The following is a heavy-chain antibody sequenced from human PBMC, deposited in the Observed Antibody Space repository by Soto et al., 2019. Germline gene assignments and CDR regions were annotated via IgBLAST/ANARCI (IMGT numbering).Heavy chain of an antibody. CDR1: GFTFSSYA. V-gene: IGHV3-30-3*01. CDR3: ARADIVLVPAAMNYYYGMDV. J-gene: IGHJ6*02. D-gene: IGHD2-2*01. CDR2: ISYDGSNK. Sequence: QVQLVESGGGVVQPGRSLRLSCAASGFTFSSYAMHWVRQAPGKGLEWVAVISYDGSNKYYADSVKGRFTISRDNSKNTLYLQMNSLRAEDKAVYYCARADIVLVPAAMNYYYGMDVWGQGTTVTVSS.